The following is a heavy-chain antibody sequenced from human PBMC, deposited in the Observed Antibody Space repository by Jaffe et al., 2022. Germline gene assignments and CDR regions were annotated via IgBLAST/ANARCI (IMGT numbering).Heavy chain of an antibody. CDR3: AKDLRDILTGYYLFDY. CDR2: IRYDGSNK. V-gene: IGHV3-30*02. Sequence: QVQLVESGGGVVQPGGSLRLSCAASGFTFSSYGMHWVRQAPGKGLEWVAFIRYDGSNKYYADSVKGRFTISRDNSKNTLYLQMNSLRAEDTAVYYCAKDLRDILTGYYLFDYWGQGTLVTVSS. J-gene: IGHJ4*02. CDR1: GFTFSSYG. D-gene: IGHD3-9*01.